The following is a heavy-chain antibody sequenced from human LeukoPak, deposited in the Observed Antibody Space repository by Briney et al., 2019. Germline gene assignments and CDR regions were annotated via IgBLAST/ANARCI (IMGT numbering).Heavy chain of an antibody. CDR2: ITHDGSKT. V-gene: IGHV3-30*18. J-gene: IGHJ3*02. D-gene: IGHD3-22*01. CDR3: AKAAGYGSRDDAFDI. Sequence: GGSLRLSCAASGFSFSSFGMHWVRQAPGKGLEWVAVITHDGSKTYYVDSVKGRFTVSRDNSKNTLYLQMNSLRGEDTAVYYCAKAAGYGSRDDAFDIWGQGTMVTVSS. CDR1: GFSFSSFG.